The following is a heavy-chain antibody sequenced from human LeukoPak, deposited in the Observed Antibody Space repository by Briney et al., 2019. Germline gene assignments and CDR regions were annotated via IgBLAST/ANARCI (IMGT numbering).Heavy chain of an antibody. D-gene: IGHD2-21*02. Sequence: GGSLRLSCAASGISFSNYWMTWIRQAPEKGLQWVANIKEDGSDKNYADSVKGRFTITRDNAKNLLYLQMNSLRAEDTAVYYCARWTDWYFDLWGRGTLVTVSS. CDR2: IKEDGSDK. CDR1: GISFSNYW. J-gene: IGHJ2*01. CDR3: ARWTDWYFDL. V-gene: IGHV3-7*01.